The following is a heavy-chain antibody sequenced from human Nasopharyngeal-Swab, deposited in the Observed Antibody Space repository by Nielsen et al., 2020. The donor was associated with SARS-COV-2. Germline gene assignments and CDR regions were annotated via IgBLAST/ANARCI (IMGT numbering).Heavy chain of an antibody. Sequence: SLKISCAASGFTFDDYAMHWVRQAPRKGLEWVSGISWNSGSIGYADSVKGRFTISRDNAKNSLYLQMNSLRAEDTALYYCATLSRLGYSYGYSYMDVWGKGTTVTVSS. J-gene: IGHJ6*03. CDR3: ATLSRLGYSYGYSYMDV. CDR1: GFTFDDYA. V-gene: IGHV3-9*01. CDR2: ISWNSGSI. D-gene: IGHD5-18*01.